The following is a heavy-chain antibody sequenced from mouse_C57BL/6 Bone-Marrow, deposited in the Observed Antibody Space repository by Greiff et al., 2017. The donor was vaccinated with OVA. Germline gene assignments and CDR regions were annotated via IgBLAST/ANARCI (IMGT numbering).Heavy chain of an antibody. Sequence: EVKLQESGGGLVQPKGSLKLSCAASGFSFNTYAMNWVRQAPGKGLEWVARIRSKSNNYATYYADSVKDRFTISRDDSESMLYLQMNNLKTEDTAMYYCVEPLYAMDYWVQGTSVTVSS. J-gene: IGHJ4*01. V-gene: IGHV10-1*01. CDR2: IRSKSNNYAT. CDR3: VEPLYAMDY. CDR1: GFSFNTYA.